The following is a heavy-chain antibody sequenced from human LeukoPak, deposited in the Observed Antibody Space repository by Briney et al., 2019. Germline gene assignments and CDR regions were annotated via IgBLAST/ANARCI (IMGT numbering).Heavy chain of an antibody. CDR2: IYYSGSI. CDR3: ARGPKDDLGIQLWLNWFDP. V-gene: IGHV4-39*07. D-gene: IGHD5-18*01. J-gene: IGHJ5*02. CDR1: GGSVSSSHYY. Sequence: SETLSLTCSVSGGSVSSSHYYWGWVRQPPGKGLEWIGSIQPPGKGLEWIGNIYYSGSIYYNPSLKSRVTISLDTSKNQFSLKLSSVTAADTAVYYCARGPKDDLGIQLWLNWFDPWGQGTLVTVSS.